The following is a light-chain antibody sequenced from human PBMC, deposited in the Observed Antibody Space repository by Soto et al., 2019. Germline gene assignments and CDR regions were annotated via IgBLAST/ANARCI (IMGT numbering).Light chain of an antibody. V-gene: IGLV1-44*01. CDR2: SNN. CDR1: SSNIGSNN. Sequence: QSVLTQPPSASGTPGQRVTISCSGSSSNIGSNNVNWYQQLPGTAPKLLIYSNNQRPSGVPDRFSGSKSGTSASLAISGLQSEDEADYYCAAWDDSVNGYVFGTGTKGTVL. J-gene: IGLJ1*01. CDR3: AAWDDSVNGYV.